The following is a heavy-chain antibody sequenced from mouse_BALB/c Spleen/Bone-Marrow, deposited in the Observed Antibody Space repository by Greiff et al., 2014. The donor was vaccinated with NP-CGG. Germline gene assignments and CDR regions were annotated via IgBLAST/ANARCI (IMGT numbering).Heavy chain of an antibody. Sequence: LQQSGSELVRLGASVKLSCKASGYTFTSYWMHWVKQRPGQGLEWLGNIYPGTGSIYYDEKFKSKATLTVDTSSSTAYMQLSSLTSEDSAVYYCTRSGYVMDYWGQGTSVTVSS. CDR1: GYTFTSYW. J-gene: IGHJ4*01. CDR2: IYPGTGSI. CDR3: TRSGYVMDY. V-gene: IGHV1S22*01. D-gene: IGHD3-1*01.